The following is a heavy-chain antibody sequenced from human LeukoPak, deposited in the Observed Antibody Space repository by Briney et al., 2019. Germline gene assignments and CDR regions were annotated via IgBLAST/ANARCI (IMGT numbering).Heavy chain of an antibody. CDR3: ATSVTYDWLRRGLFDY. J-gene: IGHJ4*02. D-gene: IGHD3-9*01. Sequence: ASVKVSCKVSGYTLTELSMHWVRQAPGKGLEWMGGFDPEDGETIYAQKFQARFTMTEDTSTDTAYMELSSLRSEDTAVYYCATSVTYDWLRRGLFDYWGQGTLVTVSS. V-gene: IGHV1-24*01. CDR1: GYTLTELS. CDR2: FDPEDGET.